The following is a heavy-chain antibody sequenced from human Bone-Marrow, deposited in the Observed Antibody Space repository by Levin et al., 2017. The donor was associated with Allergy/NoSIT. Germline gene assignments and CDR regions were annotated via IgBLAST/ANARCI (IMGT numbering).Heavy chain of an antibody. CDR1: GFTFSNSS. CDR2: ISDSSSSI. D-gene: IGHD6-13*01. Sequence: LKISCAASGFTFSNSSMNWVRQAPGKGLEWVSYISDSSSSIFYADSVKGRFTIFRDNAKNSLFLQMNSLRDEDTAVYYCARDCPHLSYSSTWYYYYGMDVWGQGTTVTVSS. V-gene: IGHV3-48*02. CDR3: ARDCPHLSYSSTWYYYYGMDV. J-gene: IGHJ6*02.